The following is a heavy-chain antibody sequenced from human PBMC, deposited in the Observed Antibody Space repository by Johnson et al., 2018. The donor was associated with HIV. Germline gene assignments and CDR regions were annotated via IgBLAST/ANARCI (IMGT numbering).Heavy chain of an antibody. J-gene: IGHJ3*02. D-gene: IGHD3/OR15-3a*01. CDR3: AMGTGDHDAFDI. CDR2: MWYDGSNT. Sequence: VQVVESGGGVVQPGRSLRLSCTASGFPFSSYGMHWVRQAPGRGLEWVAVMWYDGSNTYYADSVKGRFTISRDTSKNTLYLQMNSLRAEDTAVYYCAMGTGDHDAFDIWGQGTMVTVSS. CDR1: GFPFSSYG. V-gene: IGHV3-33*01.